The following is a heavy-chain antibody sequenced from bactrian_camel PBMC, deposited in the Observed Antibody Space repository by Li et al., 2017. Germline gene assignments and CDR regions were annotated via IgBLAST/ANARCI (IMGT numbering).Heavy chain of an antibody. CDR1: GGTNNC. V-gene: IGHV3S53*01. D-gene: IGHD2*01. J-gene: IGHJ6*01. Sequence: VQLVESGGGSVQAGGSLRLSCAASGGTNNCMGWFRQTPGKEREGVATISIYRTSYVESVKGRFIISKDNARKTVYLQMNSLQPDDTAMYYCAAGLKWCRQGYPTADFRYLGQGTQVTVS. CDR3: AAGLKWCRQGYPTADFRY. CDR2: ISIYRT.